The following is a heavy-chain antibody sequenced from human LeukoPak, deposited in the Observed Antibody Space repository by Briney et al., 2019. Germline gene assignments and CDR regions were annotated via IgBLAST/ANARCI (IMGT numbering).Heavy chain of an antibody. CDR2: TYYRSKWYN. CDR1: GDSVSSDSAI. J-gene: IGHJ4*02. Sequence: PSQTLSLTCGISGDSVSSDSAIWDWTRQSPSRGLEWLGRTYYRSKWYNDYAKSVKSRIAINPDTSKNQVSLQLSSVTPEDTAVYYCTKDLHGDYGISYWGQGTLVTVSS. V-gene: IGHV6-1*01. D-gene: IGHD4-17*01. CDR3: TKDLHGDYGISY.